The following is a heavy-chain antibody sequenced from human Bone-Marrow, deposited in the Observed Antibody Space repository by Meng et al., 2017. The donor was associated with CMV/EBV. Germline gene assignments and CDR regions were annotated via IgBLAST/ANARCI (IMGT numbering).Heavy chain of an antibody. Sequence: GESLKISCAASGFTFSSYSMNWVRQAPGKGLEWVSSISSSSSYIYYADPVKGRFTISRDNAKNSLYLQMNSLRAEDTAVYYCAREGFFGGVTPAPFDYWGQGTLVTFSS. J-gene: IGHJ4*02. CDR1: GFTFSSYS. V-gene: IGHV3-21*01. CDR3: AREGFFGGVTPAPFDY. D-gene: IGHD3-3*01. CDR2: ISSSSSYI.